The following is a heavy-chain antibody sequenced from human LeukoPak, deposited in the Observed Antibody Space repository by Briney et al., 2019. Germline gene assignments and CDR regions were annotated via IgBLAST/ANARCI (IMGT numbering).Heavy chain of an antibody. J-gene: IGHJ4*02. V-gene: IGHV1-2*02. Sequence: ASVKVSCKASGYTFTGYYMHWVRQAPGQGLEWMGWINPNSGGTNYAQKFQGRVTMTRDTSIRTAYMELSTLTSDDTAVYYCAREAAFGGTNGAILKAARGYFDYWGQGTLVTVSS. CDR3: AREAAFGGTNGAILKAARGYFDY. CDR1: GYTFTGYY. CDR2: INPNSGGT. D-gene: IGHD2-8*01.